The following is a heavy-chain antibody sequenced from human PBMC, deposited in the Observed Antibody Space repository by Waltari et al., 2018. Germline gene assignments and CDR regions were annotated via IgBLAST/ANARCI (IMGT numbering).Heavy chain of an antibody. D-gene: IGHD1-20*01. CDR1: GFTFSEDY. CDR2: IRPKAENYAA. J-gene: IGHJ5*02. CDR3: TRGYHGLDP. Sequence: EVQLVESGGSVVQPGGSLTLSCATSGFTFSEDYMDWVRQAPGKGLGWSARIRPKAENYAAYYAASVQGRFTIARDDSKNLYLQMNNLKSEDTAIDFCTRGYHGLDPWGQGTLVSVSS. V-gene: IGHV3-72*01.